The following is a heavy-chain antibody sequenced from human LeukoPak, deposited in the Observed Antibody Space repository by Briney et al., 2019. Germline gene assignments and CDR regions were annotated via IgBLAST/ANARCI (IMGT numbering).Heavy chain of an antibody. D-gene: IGHD3-16*01. V-gene: IGHV3-33*01. Sequence: GRSLRLSCAPSGFKIKNYGIHWVRQAPGKGLEWVAFIWYDGSKQYYTDSVKGRFTISRDDSKNTVYLQMDSLRVEDTAVYYCARDRTYYSDYWGQGTLVTVSS. J-gene: IGHJ4*02. CDR2: IWYDGSKQ. CDR3: ARDRTYYSDY. CDR1: GFKIKNYG.